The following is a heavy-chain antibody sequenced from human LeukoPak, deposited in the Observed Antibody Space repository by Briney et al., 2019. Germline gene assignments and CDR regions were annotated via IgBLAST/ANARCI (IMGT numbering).Heavy chain of an antibody. V-gene: IGHV3-74*01. CDR3: ARAPQVHYYYYMDV. Sequence: PGGSLRLSCAASGFTFSSYWMHWVRQAPGKGLVWVSRINSDGSSTSYADSVKGRFTISRDNAKNTLYLQMNSLRAEDTAVYYCARAPQVHYYYYMDVWGKGATVTVSS. CDR2: INSDGSST. CDR1: GFTFSSYW. J-gene: IGHJ6*03.